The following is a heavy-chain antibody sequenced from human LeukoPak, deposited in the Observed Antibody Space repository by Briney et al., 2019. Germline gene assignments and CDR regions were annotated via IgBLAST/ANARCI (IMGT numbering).Heavy chain of an antibody. D-gene: IGHD2-2*01. V-gene: IGHV3-9*01. Sequence: TGGSLRLSCAASGFTFNDYAMHWVRQAPGKGLEWVSGISWNSGSTGYADSVRGRFTISRDNAKNSLYLQMNSLRREDTALYYGAKDIRSSTICFDPWGQRTLVTVSS. CDR2: ISWNSGST. CDR1: GFTFNDYA. CDR3: AKDIRSSTICFDP. J-gene: IGHJ5*02.